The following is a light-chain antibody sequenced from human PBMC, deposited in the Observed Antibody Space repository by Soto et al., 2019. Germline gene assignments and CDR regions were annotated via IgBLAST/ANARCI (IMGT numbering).Light chain of an antibody. CDR3: SSYTSGSTLVV. CDR1: ISDVGGYNS. Sequence: QSALTQPASVSGSPGQSITISCTGTISDVGGYNSVSWYQHHPGKAPKLIIYEVSNRSSGVSNRFSGSKSGDTASLTISGLQAEDEADYYCSSYTSGSTLVVFGGGTKLTVL. V-gene: IGLV2-14*01. CDR2: EVS. J-gene: IGLJ2*01.